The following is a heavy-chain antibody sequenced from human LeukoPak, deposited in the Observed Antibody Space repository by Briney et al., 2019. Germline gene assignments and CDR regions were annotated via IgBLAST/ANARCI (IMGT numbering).Heavy chain of an antibody. Sequence: PGGSLRLSCAASGFTFSSYAMSWVRQAPGKGLEWVSAISGSGGSTYYADSVKGRFTISRDNSKNTLYLQMNSLRAEDTAVYYCAKGLMLAARPYYYYYMDVWGKGTTVTVSS. CDR2: ISGSGGST. CDR1: GFTFSSYA. CDR3: AKGLMLAARPYYYYYMDV. D-gene: IGHD6-6*01. V-gene: IGHV3-23*01. J-gene: IGHJ6*03.